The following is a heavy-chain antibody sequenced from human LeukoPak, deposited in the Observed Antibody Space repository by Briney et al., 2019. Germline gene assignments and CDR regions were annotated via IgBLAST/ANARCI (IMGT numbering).Heavy chain of an antibody. D-gene: IGHD2-15*01. CDR1: GFTFSDFY. J-gene: IGHJ4*02. CDR3: ARGYCSGGSCYWSY. V-gene: IGHV3-11*01. CDR2: ISHTGGSI. Sequence: GGSLRLSCAASGFTFSDFYMSWLRQAPGKGLELVSYISHTGGSIYYADSVKSRFTISRDNAKNSLYLQMNSLRAEDTAMYYCARGYCSGGSCYWSYWGQGTLVIVSS.